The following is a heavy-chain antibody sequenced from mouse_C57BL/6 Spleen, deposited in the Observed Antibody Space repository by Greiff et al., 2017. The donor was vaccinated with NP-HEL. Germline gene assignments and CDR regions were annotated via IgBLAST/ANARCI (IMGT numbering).Heavy chain of an antibody. CDR2: ISYDGSN. CDR3: ARDSITTDY. D-gene: IGHD1-1*01. V-gene: IGHV3-6*01. J-gene: IGHJ2*01. CDR1: GYSITSGYY. Sequence: ESGPGLVKPSQSLSLTCSVTGYSITSGYYWNWIRQFPGNKLEWMGYISYDGSNNYNPSLKNRISITRDTSKNQFFLKLNSVTTEDTATYYCARDSITTDYWGQGTTLTVSS.